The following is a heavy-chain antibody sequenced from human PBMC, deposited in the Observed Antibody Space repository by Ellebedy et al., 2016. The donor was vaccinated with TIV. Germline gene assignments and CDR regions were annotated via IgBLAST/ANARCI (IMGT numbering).Heavy chain of an antibody. J-gene: IGHJ4*02. CDR1: GFTFSHYW. D-gene: IGHD2-21*02. CDR2: INPDGSKK. Sequence: GESLKISCAASGFTFSHYWMNWVRQAPGKGLEWVAFINPDGSKKYYADSVKGRFTISRDNSKNTLYLQMNSLRAEDTAVYYCARDREVVTAFDYWGQGTLVTVSS. CDR3: ARDREVVTAFDY. V-gene: IGHV3-7*01.